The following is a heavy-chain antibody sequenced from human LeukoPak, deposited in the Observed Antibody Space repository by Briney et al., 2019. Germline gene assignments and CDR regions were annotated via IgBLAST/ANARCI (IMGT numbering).Heavy chain of an antibody. D-gene: IGHD6-19*01. V-gene: IGHV4-59*08. Sequence: SETLSLTCAVSGGSITDHYWNWIRQTPGMRLEWIGYTSYSRTTIYNSYFKGRATMSIDTSKNHLYLNLTSVAATDTAVYYCAKLGHSDGWYLGAFDIWGQGTTVIVSS. CDR1: GGSITDHY. CDR3: AKLGHSDGWYLGAFDI. CDR2: TSYSRTT. J-gene: IGHJ3*02.